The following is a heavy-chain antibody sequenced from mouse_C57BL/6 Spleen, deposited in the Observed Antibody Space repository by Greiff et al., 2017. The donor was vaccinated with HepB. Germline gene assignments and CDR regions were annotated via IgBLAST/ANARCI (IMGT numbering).Heavy chain of an antibody. CDR1: GYTFTDYY. CDR3: ARESYYGSRLGAMDY. J-gene: IGHJ4*01. V-gene: IGHV1-76*01. CDR2: IYPGSGNT. D-gene: IGHD1-1*01. Sequence: VQLQQSGAELVRPGASVKLSCKASGYTFTDYYINWVKQRPGQGLEWIARIYPGSGNTYYNEKFKGKATLTAEKSSSTAYMQLSSLTSEDSAVYFCARESYYGSRLGAMDYWGQGTSVTVSS.